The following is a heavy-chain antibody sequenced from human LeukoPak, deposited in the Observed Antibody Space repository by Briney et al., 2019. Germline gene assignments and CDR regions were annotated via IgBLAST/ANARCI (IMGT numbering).Heavy chain of an antibody. V-gene: IGHV5-51*01. Sequence: GESLKISCKGSGYSFTSYWIGWVRQMPGKGLEWMGIIYPGDSDTRYSPSFQGQVTISADKSISSAYLQWSSLQASDTGMYYCARWYSSSSEGDYWGQGTLVTVSS. CDR3: ARWYSSSSEGDY. CDR2: IYPGDSDT. J-gene: IGHJ4*02. CDR1: GYSFTSYW. D-gene: IGHD6-6*01.